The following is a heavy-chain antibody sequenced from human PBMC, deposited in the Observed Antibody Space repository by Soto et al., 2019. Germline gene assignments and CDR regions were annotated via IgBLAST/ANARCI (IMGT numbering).Heavy chain of an antibody. D-gene: IGHD3-22*01. J-gene: IGHJ5*02. V-gene: IGHV2-5*02. CDR1: GFSLSTSGVG. CDR2: IYWDDDK. CDR3: APTYYYDSSGYYYVHP. Sequence: SGPTLVNPTQSLTLTCSFSGFSLSTSGVGVGWIRQPPGKALEWLALIYWDDDKRYSPSLKSRLTITKDTSKNQVVLTMTNMDPVDTATYYCAPTYYYDSSGYYYVHPWGQGTLVTVSS.